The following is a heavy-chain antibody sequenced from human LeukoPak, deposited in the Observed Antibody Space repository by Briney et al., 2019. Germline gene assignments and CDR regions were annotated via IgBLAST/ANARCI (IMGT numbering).Heavy chain of an antibody. V-gene: IGHV3-33*08. Sequence: PGRSLRLSCAASGFTFSSYGMHWVRQAPGKGLEWVAVIWYDGSNKYYADSVKGRFTISRDNSKNTLYLQMNSLRAEDTAVYYCARDRGVRGVIGPFDYWGQGTLVTVSS. J-gene: IGHJ4*02. CDR2: IWYDGSNK. D-gene: IGHD3-10*01. CDR1: GFTFSSYG. CDR3: ARDRGVRGVIGPFDY.